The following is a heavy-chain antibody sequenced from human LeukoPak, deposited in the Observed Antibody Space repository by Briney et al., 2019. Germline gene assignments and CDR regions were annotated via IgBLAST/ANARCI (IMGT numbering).Heavy chain of an antibody. CDR3: ARDFRHYDSSGYLDY. V-gene: IGHV1-2*02. CDR2: INPNSGGT. CDR1: GYTFTGYY. J-gene: IGHJ4*02. D-gene: IGHD3-22*01. Sequence: ASVKVSCKASGYTFTGYYMHWVRQAPGQGLEWMGWINPNSGGTNYAQKFQGRVTMTRDTSTSTAYMELRSLRSDDTAVYYCARDFRHYDSSGYLDYWGQGTLVTVSS.